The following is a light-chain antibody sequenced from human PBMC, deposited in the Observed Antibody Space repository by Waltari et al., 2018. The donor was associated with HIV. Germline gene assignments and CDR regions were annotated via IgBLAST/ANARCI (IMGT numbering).Light chain of an antibody. CDR3: SAWDDNLNGL. CDR1: RSNIGSNS. V-gene: IGLV1-44*01. Sequence: QSVLTQPPSASGTLGQRVTISCSGSRSNIGSNSVNWYKQLPGPAPKLLMHHTNRRPSGVPDRFSGSKSGTSASLAISRLQSEDEADYYCSAWDDNLNGLFGGGTKLTVL. J-gene: IGLJ3*02. CDR2: HTN.